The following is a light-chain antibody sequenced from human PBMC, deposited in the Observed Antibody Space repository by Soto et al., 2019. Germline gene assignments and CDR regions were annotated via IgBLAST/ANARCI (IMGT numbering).Light chain of an antibody. Sequence: EIVLTQSPATLSLSPGERATLSCRASQSVGSYLVWYQQKPGQAPRLLIFDAFNRATGIPARFSGSGSGTDFTLTISSLEPEDFAVYYCQQRSSWPLTFGGGTKVEIK. J-gene: IGKJ4*01. CDR3: QQRSSWPLT. CDR2: DAF. CDR1: QSVGSY. V-gene: IGKV3-11*01.